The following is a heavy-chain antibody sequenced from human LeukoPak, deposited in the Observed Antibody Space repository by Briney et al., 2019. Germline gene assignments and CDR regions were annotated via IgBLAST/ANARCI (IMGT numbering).Heavy chain of an antibody. Sequence: GASVKVSCKVSGYTLTELSMHWVRQAPGQGLEWMGWISAYNGNTNYAQKLQGRVTMTTDTSTGTAYMELRSLRSDDTAVYYCARDFAAGTFWFDPWGQGTLVTVSS. CDR2: ISAYNGNT. J-gene: IGHJ5*02. D-gene: IGHD6-13*01. CDR3: ARDFAAGTFWFDP. CDR1: GYTLTELS. V-gene: IGHV1-18*01.